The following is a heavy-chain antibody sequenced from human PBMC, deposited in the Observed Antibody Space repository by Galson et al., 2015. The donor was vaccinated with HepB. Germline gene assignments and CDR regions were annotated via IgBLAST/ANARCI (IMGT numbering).Heavy chain of an antibody. D-gene: IGHD4-23*01. V-gene: IGHV3-23*01. Sequence: SLRLSCAASGFTFSNYAMRWVRQAPGKGLEWVSAISGSGGTTYYADSVKGRFTISRDNSKNTLYLQMNSLRAEDTAVYYCAGSTTVLTPNYFDYWGQGTLVTISS. CDR1: GFTFSNYA. CDR2: ISGSGGTT. J-gene: IGHJ4*02. CDR3: AGSTTVLTPNYFDY.